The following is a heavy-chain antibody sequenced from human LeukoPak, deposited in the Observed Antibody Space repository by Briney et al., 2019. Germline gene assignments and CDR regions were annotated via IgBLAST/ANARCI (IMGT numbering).Heavy chain of an antibody. D-gene: IGHD1-14*01. CDR2: INPSGGST. J-gene: IGHJ5*02. V-gene: IGHV1-46*01. Sequence: ASVKVSCKASGYTFTSYYMHWVRQAPGQGLEWMGIINPSGGSTSYAQKFQGRVTMTRDTSTSTVYMELSGLRSEDTAVYYCARDTTPGVGPKRGSHWFDPWGQGTLVTVSS. CDR3: ARDTTPGVGPKRGSHWFDP. CDR1: GYTFTSYY.